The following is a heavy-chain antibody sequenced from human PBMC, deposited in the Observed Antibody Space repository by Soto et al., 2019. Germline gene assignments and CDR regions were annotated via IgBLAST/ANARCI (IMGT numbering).Heavy chain of an antibody. CDR1: GYRFASYA. CDR2: ISAYNGNT. D-gene: IGHD3-10*01. J-gene: IGHJ5*02. Sequence: QVHLVQSGGEVKKTGASVTVSCKASGYRFASYAIGWVRQAPGQGLEWVGWISAYNGNTRYAQKLQGRVTMTTDTSTSTAYMELRSLKSDDTAVYYCARERVTLVRGPQNWFDPWGQGTPVTVSS. V-gene: IGHV1-18*01. CDR3: ARERVTLVRGPQNWFDP.